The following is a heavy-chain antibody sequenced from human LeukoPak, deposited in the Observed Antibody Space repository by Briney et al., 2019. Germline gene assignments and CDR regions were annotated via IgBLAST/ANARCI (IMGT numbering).Heavy chain of an antibody. Sequence: GGSLRLSCAASGFTFDDYAMHWVRQAPGKGLEWVSGISWNSGSIGYADSVKGRFTISRDNAKNSLYLQMNSLRAEDTAVYYCARIRGIDYWGQGTLVTVSS. CDR2: ISWNSGSI. D-gene: IGHD3-10*01. CDR1: GFTFDDYA. J-gene: IGHJ4*02. V-gene: IGHV3-9*01. CDR3: ARIRGIDY.